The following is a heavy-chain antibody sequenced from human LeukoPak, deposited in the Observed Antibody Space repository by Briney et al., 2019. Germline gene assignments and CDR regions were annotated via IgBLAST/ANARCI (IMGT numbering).Heavy chain of an antibody. CDR1: GGSISSYY. V-gene: IGHV4-59*12. Sequence: SETLSLTCTVSGGSISSYYWSWIRQPPGKGLEWIGYIYYSGSTNYKPSLKSRVTISVDTSKNQFSLKLSSVTAADTAVYYCAGSNSSSWYRGYNWFDPWGQGTLVTVSS. CDR3: AGSNSSSWYRGYNWFDP. D-gene: IGHD6-13*01. J-gene: IGHJ5*02. CDR2: IYYSGST.